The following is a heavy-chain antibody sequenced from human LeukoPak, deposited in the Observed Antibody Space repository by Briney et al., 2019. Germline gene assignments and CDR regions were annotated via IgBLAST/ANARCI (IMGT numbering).Heavy chain of an antibody. J-gene: IGHJ3*02. CDR1: GGSISSGSYY. CDR2: IYTSGGT. CDR3: AREVPYDFWSDTRGAFDI. V-gene: IGHV4-61*02. D-gene: IGHD3-3*01. Sequence: SETLSLTWTVSGGSISSGSYYWSWIRQPAGKGLEWIGRIYTSGGTNYNPSLKSRITISVDTSKNQFSLKLSSVTAADTAVYYCAREVPYDFWSDTRGAFDIWGQGTMVTVSS.